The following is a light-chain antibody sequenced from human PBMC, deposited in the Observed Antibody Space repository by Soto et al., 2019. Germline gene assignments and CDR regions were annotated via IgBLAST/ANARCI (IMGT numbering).Light chain of an antibody. CDR3: QQSYTFPFA. J-gene: IGKJ2*01. V-gene: IGKV1-39*01. CDR2: AAS. CDR1: QPISNY. Sequence: DIQMTQSPSSLSASVGDRVTITCRASQPISNYLNWYQQKPGKAPKFLISAASTLQSGVPSRFSGYGSGTDFTLAISSLHPDDFATYYCQQSYTFPFAVGQGTKLDIK.